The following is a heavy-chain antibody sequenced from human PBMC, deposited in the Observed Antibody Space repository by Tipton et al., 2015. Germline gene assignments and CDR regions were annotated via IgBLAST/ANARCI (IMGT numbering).Heavy chain of an antibody. J-gene: IGHJ4*02. Sequence: TLSLTCNVSGDSVTSGRYYWSWIRQPPGKGLEWIGYIYYRGNTKYNPSLKSRVTMSLDTSKNQFSLRLSSVTSADTAVYYCARALYYFDSSSFSYYFDYWGQGTLVTVSS. D-gene: IGHD3-22*01. V-gene: IGHV4-61*01. CDR2: IYYRGNT. CDR1: GDSVTSGRYY. CDR3: ARALYYFDSSSFSYYFDY.